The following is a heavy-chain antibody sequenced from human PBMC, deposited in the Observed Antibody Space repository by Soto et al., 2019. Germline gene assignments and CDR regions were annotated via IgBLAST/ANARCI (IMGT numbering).Heavy chain of an antibody. D-gene: IGHD6-19*01. Sequence: EVQLLESGGGLVQPGGSLRLSCAASGFTFSSYAMSWVRQAPGKGLEWVSAISGRGGSTYYADSVKGRFTISRDNSKNTLYVQMNGLRAEDTAVYYCARDIAVAVKYCYMDVWGKGTTVTVSS. CDR3: ARDIAVAVKYCYMDV. CDR2: ISGRGGST. CDR1: GFTFSSYA. V-gene: IGHV3-23*01. J-gene: IGHJ6*03.